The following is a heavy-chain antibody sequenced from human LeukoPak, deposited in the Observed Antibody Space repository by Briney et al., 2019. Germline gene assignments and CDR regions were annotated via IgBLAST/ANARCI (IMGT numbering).Heavy chain of an antibody. V-gene: IGHV4-34*01. CDR3: ARANGAYKSFDN. D-gene: IGHD4-17*01. CDR1: GGSFSGYY. CDR2: INHSGST. J-gene: IGHJ4*02. Sequence: PSETLSLTCAVYGGSFSGYYWSWIRQPPGKGLEWIGEINHSGSTNYNPSLKSRVTISVDTSKNQFSLKLSSVTAADTAVYYCARANGAYKSFDNWGQGTRVTVSS.